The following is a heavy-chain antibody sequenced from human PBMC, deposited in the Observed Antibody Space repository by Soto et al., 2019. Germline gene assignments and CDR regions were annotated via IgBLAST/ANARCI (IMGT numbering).Heavy chain of an antibody. Sequence: SETLSLTCTVSGGSVSSRSYYWSWIRQPPGKGLEWIGHMYYSGSTTYNPSLKSRVTISVDSSKNQFSLKLDSVTPADTAVYYCARVRGTAGKRYFDYWGPGTLVTVSS. CDR1: GGSVSSRSYY. CDR2: MYYSGST. D-gene: IGHD6-13*01. J-gene: IGHJ4*02. V-gene: IGHV4-61*01. CDR3: ARVRGTAGKRYFDY.